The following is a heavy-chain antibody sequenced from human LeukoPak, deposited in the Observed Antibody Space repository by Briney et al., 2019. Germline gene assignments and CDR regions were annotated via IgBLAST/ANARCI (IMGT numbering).Heavy chain of an antibody. CDR3: AGHHPRNTVDF. Sequence: SETLSLTCTVSGGSISGYYWSWIRQPPGKGLEWIGYISDIGSINYNPSLKSRVTISLDTSKNQFSLKLSSVTAADTAVYYCAGHHPRNTVDFWGQGTLVTVSS. CDR1: GGSISGYY. J-gene: IGHJ4*02. D-gene: IGHD2/OR15-2a*01. CDR2: ISDIGSI. V-gene: IGHV4-59*08.